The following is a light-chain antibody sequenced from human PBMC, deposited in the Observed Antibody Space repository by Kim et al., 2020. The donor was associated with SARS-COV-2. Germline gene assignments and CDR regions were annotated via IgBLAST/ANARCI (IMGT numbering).Light chain of an antibody. Sequence: PGKKARITFGGNNIGSKSVHWYQHKPGQAPVLVIYYDSDRPSGIPERFAGSNSGNTATLTISRVEAGDEADYYCQVWDSSSDSWVFGGGTQLTVL. CDR1: NIGSKS. CDR3: QVWDSSSDSWV. J-gene: IGLJ3*02. CDR2: YDS. V-gene: IGLV3-21*04.